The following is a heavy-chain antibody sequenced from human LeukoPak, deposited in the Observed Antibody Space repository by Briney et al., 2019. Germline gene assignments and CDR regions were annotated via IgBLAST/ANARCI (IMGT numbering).Heavy chain of an antibody. D-gene: IGHD2-15*01. J-gene: IGHJ4*02. V-gene: IGHV1-18*01. Sequence: ASVKVSCKASGYTFTSYGISWVRQAPGQGLEWMGWISAYNGNTNYAQKLQGRVTMTTDTSTSTAYMELRSLRSDDTAVYYCASGPLYCSGGSCLTLWGQGTLVTVSS. CDR1: GYTFTSYG. CDR2: ISAYNGNT. CDR3: ASGPLYCSGGSCLTL.